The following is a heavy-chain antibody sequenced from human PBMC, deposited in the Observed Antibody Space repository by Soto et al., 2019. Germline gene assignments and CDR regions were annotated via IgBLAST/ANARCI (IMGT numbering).Heavy chain of an antibody. Sequence: EVQLVESGGGLVQPGGSLTLSCAASGFTFSSYWMHWVRQAPGKGLVWVARIKSDGSGTIYADSVKGRLTISRDNARNTLYLQMNSLRAEDTAVYLCARGDGDYYDGNGYLGRHWGQGTLVTVSS. D-gene: IGHD3-22*01. CDR2: IKSDGSGT. CDR3: ARGDGDYYDGNGYLGRH. CDR1: GFTFSSYW. V-gene: IGHV3-74*01. J-gene: IGHJ4*02.